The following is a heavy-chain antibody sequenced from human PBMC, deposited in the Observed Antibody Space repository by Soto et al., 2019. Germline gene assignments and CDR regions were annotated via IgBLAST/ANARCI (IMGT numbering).Heavy chain of an antibody. CDR3: ARDNWNYYYYGMDV. Sequence: SETLSLTCTVSGGSISSGDYYWSWIRQPPGKGLEWIGYIYYSGSTYYNPSLKSRVTISVDTSKNQFSLKLSSVTAADTAVYYCARDNWNYYYYGMDVWGQGTTVTVSS. CDR1: GGSISSGDYY. D-gene: IGHD1-20*01. V-gene: IGHV4-30-4*01. J-gene: IGHJ6*02. CDR2: IYYSGST.